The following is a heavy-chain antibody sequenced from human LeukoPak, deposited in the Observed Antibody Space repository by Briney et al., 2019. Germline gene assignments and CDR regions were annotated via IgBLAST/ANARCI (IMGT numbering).Heavy chain of an antibody. CDR2: ISWNSGSI. D-gene: IGHD5-12*01. CDR3: AKPRWLLALYFDY. CDR1: GFTFDDYA. J-gene: IGHJ4*02. Sequence: PGGSLRLSCAASGFTFDDYAMHWVRQAPGKGLEWVSGISWNSGSIGYADSVKGRFTISRDNAKNSLYLQMNSLRAEDTALYYCAKPRWLLALYFDYWGQGTLVTVSS. V-gene: IGHV3-9*01.